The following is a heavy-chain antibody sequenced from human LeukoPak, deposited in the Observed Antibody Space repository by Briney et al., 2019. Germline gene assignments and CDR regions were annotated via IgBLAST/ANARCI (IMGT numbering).Heavy chain of an antibody. D-gene: IGHD1-26*01. J-gene: IGHJ4*02. CDR1: GFTFRNYA. Sequence: GGSLRLSCAASGFTFRNYAMHWVRQAPGKGLEWVSTIDGPTFRTHYADSVMGRFTISRDNSKNTLYLQMNSLRAEDAAVYFCTTWVGAHFDFWGQGTRVTVSS. CDR2: IDGPTFRT. CDR3: TTWVGAHFDF. V-gene: IGHV3-23*01.